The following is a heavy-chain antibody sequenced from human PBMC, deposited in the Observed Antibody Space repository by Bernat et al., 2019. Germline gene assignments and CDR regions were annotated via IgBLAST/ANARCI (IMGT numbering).Heavy chain of an antibody. CDR1: GFTFSNAW. V-gene: IGHV3-15*01. J-gene: IGHJ3*02. D-gene: IGHD3-22*01. Sequence: EVQLVESGGGLVKPGGSLRLSCAASGFTFSNAWMSLVRQAPGKGLEWVGRIKSKTDGGTTDYAAPVKGRFTISRDDSKNTLYLQMNSLKTEDTAVYYCTTDLPIMIGGVHAFDIWGQGTMVTVSS. CDR2: IKSKTDGGTT. CDR3: TTDLPIMIGGVHAFDI.